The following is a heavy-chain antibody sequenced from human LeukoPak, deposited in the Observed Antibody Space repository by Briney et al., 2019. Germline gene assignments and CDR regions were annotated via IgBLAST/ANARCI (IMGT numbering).Heavy chain of an antibody. V-gene: IGHV3-7*01. CDR1: GFTFSTYW. CDR3: ASGLTSGYSNWFDP. J-gene: IGHJ5*02. D-gene: IGHD3-3*01. CDR2: INQDGTEK. Sequence: GGSPRLSCAASGFTFSTYWLTWVRQAPGKGLEWVANINQDGTEKYYVDSVKGRFTISRDNAKMSLYLQMNSLRAEDTAVYYCASGLTSGYSNWFDPWGQGTLVTVSS.